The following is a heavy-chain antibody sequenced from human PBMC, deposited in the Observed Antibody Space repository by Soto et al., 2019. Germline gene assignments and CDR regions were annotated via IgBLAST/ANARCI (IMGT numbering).Heavy chain of an antibody. Sequence: SETLSLTCTVSGGSISSGDYYWSWIRQPPGNGLEWIGYIYYGGSTYYNLSLKSRVTISVDTSKNQFSLKLSSLTAADTAVYYCARDQYSSSSQVVDYWGQGTLLTVSS. D-gene: IGHD6-6*01. V-gene: IGHV4-30-4*01. CDR3: ARDQYSSSSQVVDY. J-gene: IGHJ4*02. CDR2: IYYGGST. CDR1: GGSISSGDYY.